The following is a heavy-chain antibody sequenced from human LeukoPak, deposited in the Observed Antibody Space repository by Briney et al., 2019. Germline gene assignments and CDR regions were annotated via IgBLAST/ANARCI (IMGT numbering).Heavy chain of an antibody. CDR3: ARADWRSVTY. D-gene: IGHD4-11*01. CDR1: GGSFSGYY. V-gene: IGHV4-34*01. J-gene: IGHJ4*02. CDR2: INHSGST. Sequence: PSETLSLTCAVYGGSFSGYYWSWIRQPPGKGLEWIGEINHSGSTNYNPSLKSRVTISVDTSKNQFSLKLSSVTAADTAVYYCARADWRSVTYWGQGTLVTVSS.